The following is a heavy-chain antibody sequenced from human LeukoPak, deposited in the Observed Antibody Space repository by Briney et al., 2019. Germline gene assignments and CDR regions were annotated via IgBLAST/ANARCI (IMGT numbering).Heavy chain of an antibody. D-gene: IGHD6-13*01. V-gene: IGHV1-69*04. J-gene: IGHJ4*02. CDR1: GGTFSSYA. CDR3: ARAGYSSSWYLIY. CDR2: IIPILGIA. Sequence: SVKVSCKASGGTFSSYAISWVRQAPGQGLEWMGRIIPILGIANYAQKFQGRVTITADKSTSTAYMEPSSLRSEDTAVYYCARAGYSSSWYLIYWGQGTLVTVSS.